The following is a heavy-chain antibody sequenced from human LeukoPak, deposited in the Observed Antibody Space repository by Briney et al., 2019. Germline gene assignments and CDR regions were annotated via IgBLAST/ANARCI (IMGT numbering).Heavy chain of an antibody. CDR3: TTDYDIASFDY. J-gene: IGHJ4*02. D-gene: IGHD3-3*01. CDR1: GFTFGDYA. V-gene: IGHV3-49*03. CDR2: IRSKAYGGTT. Sequence: GGSLRLSCTASGFTFGDYAMSWFRQAPGKGLEWVGFIRSKAYGGTTEYAASVKGRFTISRDDSKNTLYLQMNSLKTEDTAVYYCTTDYDIASFDYWGQGTLVTVSS.